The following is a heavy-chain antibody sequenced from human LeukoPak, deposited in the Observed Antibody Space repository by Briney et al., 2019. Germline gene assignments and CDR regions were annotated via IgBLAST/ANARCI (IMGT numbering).Heavy chain of an antibody. CDR3: ARGGSSRFCLGY. CDR1: GFTFSSYS. J-gene: IGHJ4*02. Sequence: GGSLRLSCAASGFTFSSYSMNWVRQAPGKGLEWVSSISSSSSYIYYADSVKGRFTISRDNAKNSLYLQMNSLRAEDTAVYYCARGGSSRFCLGYGGQGTLVTVS. V-gene: IGHV3-21*01. D-gene: IGHD6-6*01. CDR2: ISSSSSYI.